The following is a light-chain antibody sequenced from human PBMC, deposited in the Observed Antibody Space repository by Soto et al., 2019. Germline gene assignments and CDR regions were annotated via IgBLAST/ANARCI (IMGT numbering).Light chain of an antibody. V-gene: IGKV1-39*01. J-gene: IGKJ1*01. CDR1: QSISSY. Sequence: DIQMTQSPSSLSASVGDRVTITCLASQSISSYLNWYQQKPGKAPKLLIYAASSLQSGVPSRFSGSGAGTDFTLTISSLQPEDFETDYCQQANSLTWTFGQGTKVDIK. CDR3: QQANSLTWT. CDR2: AAS.